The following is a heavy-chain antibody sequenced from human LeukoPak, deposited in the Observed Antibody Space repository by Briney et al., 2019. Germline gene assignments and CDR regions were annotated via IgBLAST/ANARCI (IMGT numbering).Heavy chain of an antibody. Sequence: GGSLRLSCAASGFTFSSYWMSWVRQAPGKGLEWVANIKQDGSEKYYVDSVKGRFTISRDNAKNSLYLQMNSLRAEDTAVYYCAGFWEDPYYYDSSGYPSFDYWGQGTLVTVSS. CDR2: IKQDGSEK. J-gene: IGHJ4*02. V-gene: IGHV3-7*01. CDR1: GFTFSSYW. D-gene: IGHD3-22*01. CDR3: AGFWEDPYYYDSSGYPSFDY.